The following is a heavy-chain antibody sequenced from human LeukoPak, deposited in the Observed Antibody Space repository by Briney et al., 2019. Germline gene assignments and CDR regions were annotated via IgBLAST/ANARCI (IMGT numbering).Heavy chain of an antibody. Sequence: SETLSLTCTVSGGSISSYYWSWIRQPPGKGLEWIGYIFYSGSTNYNPSLKSRVTISVDTSKNQFSLQLNSVTPEDTAVYYCARYSSGVDTWFDPWGQGTLVTVSS. V-gene: IGHV4-59*12. D-gene: IGHD6-19*01. CDR2: IFYSGST. J-gene: IGHJ5*02. CDR1: GGSISSYY. CDR3: ARYSSGVDTWFDP.